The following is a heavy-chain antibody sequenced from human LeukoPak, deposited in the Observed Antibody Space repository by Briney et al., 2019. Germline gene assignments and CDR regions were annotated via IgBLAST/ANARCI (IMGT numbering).Heavy chain of an antibody. J-gene: IGHJ3*02. CDR1: GFTFSSYW. Sequence: PGGSLRLSCAASGFTFSSYWMSWVRQAPGKGLEWVANIKQDGSEKYYVDSVKGRFTISRDNAKNSLYLQMNSLRAVDTAVYYCARDSGYGPYAFDIWGQGTMVTVSS. CDR3: ARDSGYGPYAFDI. V-gene: IGHV3-7*01. D-gene: IGHD5-18*01. CDR2: IKQDGSEK.